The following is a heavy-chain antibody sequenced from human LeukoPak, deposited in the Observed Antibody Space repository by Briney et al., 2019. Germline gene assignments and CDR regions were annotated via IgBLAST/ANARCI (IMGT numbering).Heavy chain of an antibody. CDR1: GGSFTDYY. CDR2: INHSGRT. V-gene: IGHV4-34*01. J-gene: IGHJ4*02. Sequence: PSETLSLTCAVYGGSFTDYYWSWIRQPPGKGLEWIGEINHSGRTNSNPSLKSRVTISVDTSKNQFSLKLSSVTAADTAVYYCATLHGYNDNHFDYWGQGTLVTVSS. CDR3: ATLHGYNDNHFDY. D-gene: IGHD5-24*01.